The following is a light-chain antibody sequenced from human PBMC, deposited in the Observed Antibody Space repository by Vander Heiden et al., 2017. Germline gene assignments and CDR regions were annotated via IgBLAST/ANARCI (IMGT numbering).Light chain of an antibody. Sequence: QSVFTQPPSVSAAPGQKVTISCSGSSSNIGNNYVFWYQHFPGKAPRLLISENTRRPSGVPGRFSASKSGTSATLAVTGLQTGDEADYYCGTWDNSLYSYVFGSGTTVTVL. J-gene: IGLJ1*01. CDR2: ENT. V-gene: IGLV1-51*02. CDR1: SSNIGNNY. CDR3: GTWDNSLYSYV.